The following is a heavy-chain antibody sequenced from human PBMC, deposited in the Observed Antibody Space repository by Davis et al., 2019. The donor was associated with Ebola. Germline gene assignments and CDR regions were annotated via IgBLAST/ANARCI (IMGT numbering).Heavy chain of an antibody. D-gene: IGHD3-3*01. CDR1: GFTFSSYG. CDR2: ISYDGSNK. J-gene: IGHJ4*02. Sequence: GESLKISCAASGFTFSSYGMHWVRQAPGKGLEWVAVISYDGSNKYYADSVKGRFTISRDNSKNTLYLQMNSLRAEDTAVYYCAKDVDTIFGVVTAGSWGQGTLVTVSS. V-gene: IGHV3-30*18. CDR3: AKDVDTIFGVVTAGS.